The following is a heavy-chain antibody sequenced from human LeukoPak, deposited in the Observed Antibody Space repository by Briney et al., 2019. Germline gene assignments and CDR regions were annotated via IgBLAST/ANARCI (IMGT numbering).Heavy chain of an antibody. J-gene: IGHJ6*02. D-gene: IGHD3-9*01. CDR3: ARGYYDILTGYYPPYGMDV. CDR2: IIPILGIA. V-gene: IGHV1-69*04. Sequence: SVKVSCKASGYTFTSYGISWVRQAPGQGLEWMGRIIPILGIANYAQKFQGRVTITADKSTSTAYMELSSLRSEDTAVYYCARGYYDILTGYYPPYGMDVWGQGTTVTVSS. CDR1: GYTFTSYG.